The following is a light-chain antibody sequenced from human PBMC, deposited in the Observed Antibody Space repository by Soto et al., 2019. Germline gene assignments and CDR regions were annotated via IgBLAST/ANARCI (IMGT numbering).Light chain of an antibody. V-gene: IGKV3-15*01. CDR1: QTILNNN. J-gene: IGKJ5*01. CDR3: QQYEKWPPSIT. Sequence: EVVMTQSPATLSVSPGERATLSCRASQTILNNNAAWYQHKPGQAPRLLIYGASTRATGISARFSGSGSGTEFTLTISSLQSEDFAVYYCQQYEKWPPSITFGQGTRLEIK. CDR2: GAS.